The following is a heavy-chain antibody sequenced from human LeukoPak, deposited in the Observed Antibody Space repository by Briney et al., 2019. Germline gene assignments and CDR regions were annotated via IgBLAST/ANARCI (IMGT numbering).Heavy chain of an antibody. CDR1: GFTFSSYG. Sequence: GGSLRLSCAASGFTFSSYGMHWVRQAPGKGLEWVAVIWYDGSNKYYADPVKGRFTISRDNSKNTLYLQMNSLRAEDTAVYYCARNGRLLRYFDWSIDWFDPWGQGTLVTVSS. CDR3: ARNGRLLRYFDWSIDWFDP. CDR2: IWYDGSNK. D-gene: IGHD3-9*01. J-gene: IGHJ5*02. V-gene: IGHV3-33*01.